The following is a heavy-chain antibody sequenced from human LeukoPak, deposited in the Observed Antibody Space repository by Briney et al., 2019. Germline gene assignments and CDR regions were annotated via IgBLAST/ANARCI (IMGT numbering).Heavy chain of an antibody. J-gene: IGHJ6*03. Sequence: SETLSLTCAVYGGSFSGYYWSWIRQPPGKGLEWIGEINHSGSTNYNPSLKSRVTISVDTSKNQFSLKLSSVTAADTAVYYCARDPGNYYDSSGYYYYYYMDAWGKGTTVTVSS. V-gene: IGHV4-34*01. CDR2: INHSGST. CDR1: GGSFSGYY. D-gene: IGHD3-22*01. CDR3: ARDPGNYYDSSGYYYYYYMDA.